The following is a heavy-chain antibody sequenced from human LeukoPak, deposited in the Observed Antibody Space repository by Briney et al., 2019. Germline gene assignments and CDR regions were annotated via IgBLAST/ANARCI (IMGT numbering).Heavy chain of an antibody. CDR2: INHSGST. CDR3: ARWRGNSSGWYPKVTHIDY. Sequence: SETLSLTCAVYGGSFSGYYWSWIRQPPGKGLEWIGEINHSGSTNYNPSLKSRVTISVDTSKNQFSLKLSSVTAADTAVYYCARWRGNSSGWYPKVTHIDYWGQGALVTVSS. CDR1: GGSFSGYY. D-gene: IGHD6-19*01. J-gene: IGHJ4*02. V-gene: IGHV4-34*01.